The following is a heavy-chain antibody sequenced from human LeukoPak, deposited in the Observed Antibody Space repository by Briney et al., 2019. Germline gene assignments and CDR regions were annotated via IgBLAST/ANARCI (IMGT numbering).Heavy chain of an antibody. CDR1: GFTFSDYE. D-gene: IGHD3/OR15-3a*01. CDR2: ISSSGSAI. J-gene: IGHJ4*02. Sequence: PGGSLRLSCAASGFTFSDYEMNWVRQAPGKGLERLSYISSSGSAIYYADSVKGRFTISRDNAKNSLYLQMSSLRVEDTATYYCARGHGLDYWGQGTLVTVSS. CDR3: ARGHGLDY. V-gene: IGHV3-48*03.